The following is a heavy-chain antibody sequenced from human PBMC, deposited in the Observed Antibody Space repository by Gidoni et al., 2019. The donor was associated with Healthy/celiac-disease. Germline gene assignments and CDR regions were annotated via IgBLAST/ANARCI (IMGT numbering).Heavy chain of an antibody. Sequence: YGGYYWSWIRQPPVKGLEWFGEINHSGSTNYNPSLKIRVTISVDTSKNQVSLTLSSATPADTAVYYRASQRAVAAADHENDYWVQGTLVTVSS. CDR3: ASQRAVAAADHENDY. CDR2: INHSGST. J-gene: IGHJ4*02. V-gene: IGHV4-34*01. D-gene: IGHD6-13*01. CDR1: YGGYY.